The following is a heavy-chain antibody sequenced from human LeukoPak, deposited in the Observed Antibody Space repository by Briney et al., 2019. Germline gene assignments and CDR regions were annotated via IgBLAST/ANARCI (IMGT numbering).Heavy chain of an antibody. D-gene: IGHD3-10*01. Sequence: PSETLSLTCTVSGGSISSYYWSWIRQPPGKGLEWIGYIYYSGSTNYNPSLKSRVTISVDTSKNQFSLKLSSVTAADTAVYYCARDGGRLLWFGELLSDAFDIWGQGTMVTVSS. CDR2: IYYSGST. V-gene: IGHV4-59*01. CDR3: ARDGGRLLWFGELLSDAFDI. CDR1: GGSISSYY. J-gene: IGHJ3*02.